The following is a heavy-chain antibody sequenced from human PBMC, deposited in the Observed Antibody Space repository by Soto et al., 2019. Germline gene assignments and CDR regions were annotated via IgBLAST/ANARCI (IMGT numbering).Heavy chain of an antibody. CDR1: GFTFSTYW. D-gene: IGHD2-2*01. CDR2: IKEDGGVK. J-gene: IGHJ3*02. V-gene: IGHV3-7*04. Sequence: EVQLVESGGGVVQPGGSLRLSCAASGFTFSTYWMSWVRHAPGKGPEFVANIKEDGGVKNYVDSVRGRFTISRDNAKNSVYLQMNSLRSEDTAVYHCARDPGSSAFDIWGQGAVVTVSS. CDR3: ARDPGSSAFDI.